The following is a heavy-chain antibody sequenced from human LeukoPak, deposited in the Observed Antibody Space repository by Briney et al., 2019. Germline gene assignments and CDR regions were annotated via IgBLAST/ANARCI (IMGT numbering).Heavy chain of an antibody. J-gene: IGHJ6*03. Sequence: GGSLRLSCAASGFTFDDYGMSWVRQAPGKGLEWVSGINWNGGSTGYADSVKGRFTISRDNAKNSLYLQMNSLRAEDTAVYSCARGDYGDYWNYYYMDVWGKGTTVTVSS. CDR3: ARGDYGDYWNYYYMDV. CDR1: GFTFDDYG. D-gene: IGHD4-17*01. V-gene: IGHV3-20*04. CDR2: INWNGGST.